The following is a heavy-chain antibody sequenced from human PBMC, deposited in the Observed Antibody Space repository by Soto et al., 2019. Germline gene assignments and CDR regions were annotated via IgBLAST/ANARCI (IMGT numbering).Heavy chain of an antibody. Sequence: GGSLRLSCAASGFTFSGSAMHWVRQASGKGLEWVGRIRSKANSYATAYAASVKGRFTISRDDSKNTAYLQMNSLKTEDTGVYYCTRQPLPYSGSYYYYYGRDVWCQGTTVTVSS. D-gene: IGHD1-26*01. CDR2: IRSKANSYAT. V-gene: IGHV3-73*01. CDR1: GFTFSGSA. J-gene: IGHJ6*02. CDR3: TRQPLPYSGSYYYYYGRDV.